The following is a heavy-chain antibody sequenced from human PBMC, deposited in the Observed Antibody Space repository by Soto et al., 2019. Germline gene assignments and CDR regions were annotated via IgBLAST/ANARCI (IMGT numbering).Heavy chain of an antibody. J-gene: IGHJ5*02. CDR1: GFTFGDYE. D-gene: IGHD2-15*01. CDR2: ISSRGSTK. CDR3: ATIEIYCGGGSCYSTS. V-gene: IGHV3-48*03. Sequence: QTGGSLRLSCAGFGFTFGDYEMNWVRQAPGKGLEWVSYISSRGSTKYYADSVKGRFTISRDNAKNSLYLQMNSLRDEDTAVYYCATIEIYCGGGSCYSTSWGQGTPVTVSS.